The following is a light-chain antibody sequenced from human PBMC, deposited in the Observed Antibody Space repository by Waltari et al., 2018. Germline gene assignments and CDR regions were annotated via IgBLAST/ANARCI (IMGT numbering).Light chain of an antibody. V-gene: IGLV2-8*01. CDR3: SSYAGSNNFV. Sequence: SGLTQAPSASGSPGQSVTISCTGTSSDVGAYNYVSWYPQHPGKGPQVIIYEVNKRPSGCPDRFSGSKSGNTASLTVSGLQAEDEADYYCSSYAGSNNFVFGSGTTVTVL. J-gene: IGLJ1*01. CDR2: EVN. CDR1: SSDVGAYNY.